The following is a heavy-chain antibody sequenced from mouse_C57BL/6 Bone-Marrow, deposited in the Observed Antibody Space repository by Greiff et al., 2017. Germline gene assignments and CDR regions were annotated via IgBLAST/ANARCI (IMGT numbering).Heavy chain of an antibody. Sequence: VQRVESGAELARPGASVKLSCKASGYTFTSYGISWVKQRTGQGLEWIGEIYPRSGNTYYNEKFKGKATLTADKSSSTAYMELRSLTSEDYAVYFCERGNYYAMDYWGQGTSVTVSS. CDR1: GYTFTSYG. CDR3: ERGNYYAMDY. D-gene: IGHD2-1*01. CDR2: IYPRSGNT. J-gene: IGHJ4*01. V-gene: IGHV1-81*01.